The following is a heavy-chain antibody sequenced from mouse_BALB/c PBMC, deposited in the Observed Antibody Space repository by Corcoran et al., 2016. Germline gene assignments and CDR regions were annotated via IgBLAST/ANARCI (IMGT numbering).Heavy chain of an antibody. Sequence: QVILTESGPGILQPSQTLSLTCSFAGFSLSAYSTAVNWIRQPSGKGLEWLAQIGSDDSKLYNPFLKSRITISKDTSNSQVFLKITSVDTADSATYYCANRAYYGSSYAMDDGGQGTAATVSS. CDR3: ANRAYYGSSYAMDD. J-gene: IGHJ4*01. CDR1: GFSLSAYSTA. V-gene: IGHV8-12*01. CDR2: IGSDDSK. D-gene: IGHD1-1*01.